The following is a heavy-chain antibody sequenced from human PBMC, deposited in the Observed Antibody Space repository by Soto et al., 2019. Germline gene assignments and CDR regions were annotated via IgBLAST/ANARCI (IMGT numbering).Heavy chain of an antibody. CDR2: INGDGSRT. CDR3: ARDPGQAGTWNYFDY. D-gene: IGHD6-13*01. CDR1: GFTFSSYW. Sequence: EVQLVESGGGLVQPGGSLRLSCVASGFTFSSYWMYWVRLAPGKGLVCVSRINGDGSRTSYAASVKGRFTISRDNAKNTLYLQMNSLRAEDTAVYYCARDPGQAGTWNYFDYWGQGTLVTVSS. V-gene: IGHV3-74*01. J-gene: IGHJ4*02.